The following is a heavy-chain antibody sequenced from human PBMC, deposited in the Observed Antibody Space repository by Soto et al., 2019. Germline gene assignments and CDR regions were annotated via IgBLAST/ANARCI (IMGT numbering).Heavy chain of an antibody. D-gene: IGHD6-13*01. J-gene: IGHJ4*02. CDR3: AHRSQLVLPFDS. CDR2: IYWDDDK. Sequence: QITLKESGPTLVKPTQTLTLTCTFSGFSLSTSGVGVGWIRQPPGKALEWLALIYWDDDKRYSPSLKSRLTITKDTSKNQVVLTMTIMDPVDTATYYCAHRSQLVLPFDSWGQGTLVTVSS. V-gene: IGHV2-5*02. CDR1: GFSLSTSGVG.